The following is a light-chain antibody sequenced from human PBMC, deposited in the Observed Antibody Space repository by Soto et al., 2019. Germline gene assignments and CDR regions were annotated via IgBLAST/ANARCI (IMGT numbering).Light chain of an antibody. Sequence: DIQMTQSPSTLSASVGDRVTITCRASQSISSWLAWYQQKPGKAPKLLIYDASSLESGVPSRFSGSGSGTEFTLPSSSLQPDDFATYYCQQYNSYSCVTFGQGTKLEIQ. CDR1: QSISSW. V-gene: IGKV1-5*01. CDR2: DAS. CDR3: QQYNSYSCVT. J-gene: IGKJ2*01.